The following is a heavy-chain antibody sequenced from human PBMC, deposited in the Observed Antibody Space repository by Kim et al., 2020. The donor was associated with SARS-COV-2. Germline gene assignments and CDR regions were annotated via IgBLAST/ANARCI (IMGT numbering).Heavy chain of an antibody. Sequence: GESLKISCKGSGYSFTSYWIGWVRQMPGKGLEWMGIIYPGDSDTRYSPSFQGQVTISADKSISTAYLQWSSLKASDTAMYYCARGYCSSTSCYEGGYYYYGMDVWGQGTTVTVSS. D-gene: IGHD2-2*01. J-gene: IGHJ6*02. CDR2: IYPGDSDT. CDR3: ARGYCSSTSCYEGGYYYYGMDV. V-gene: IGHV5-51*01. CDR1: GYSFTSYW.